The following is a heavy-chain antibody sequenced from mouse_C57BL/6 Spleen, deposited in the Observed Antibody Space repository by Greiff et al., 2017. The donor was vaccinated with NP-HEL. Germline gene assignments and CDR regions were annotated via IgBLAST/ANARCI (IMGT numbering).Heavy chain of an antibody. CDR3: ARGYYGAAY. J-gene: IGHJ3*01. CDR2: IDPSDSYT. V-gene: IGHV1-69*01. D-gene: IGHD1-1*01. CDR1: GYTFTSYW. Sequence: QVQLQQPGAELVMPGASVKLSCKASGYTFTSYWMHWVKQRPGQGLEWIGEIDPSDSYTNYNQKFKGKSTLTVDKSSSPAYMQLSSLTSEDSAVYYCARGYYGAAYWGQGTLVTVSA.